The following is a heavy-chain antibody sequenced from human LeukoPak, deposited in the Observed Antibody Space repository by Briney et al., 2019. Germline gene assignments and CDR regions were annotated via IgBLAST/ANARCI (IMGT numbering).Heavy chain of an antibody. D-gene: IGHD3-10*01. Sequence: PGGSLRLSCAASGFTFSSYWMHWVRQAPGKGLVWVSRINSDGSSTSYADSVKGRFTISRDNAENTLYLQMNSLRAEDTAVYYCARVLHRAHWGITMVRGVIYYWGQGTLVTVSS. CDR1: GFTFSSYW. CDR3: ARVLHRAHWGITMVRGVIYY. J-gene: IGHJ4*02. V-gene: IGHV3-74*01. CDR2: INSDGSST.